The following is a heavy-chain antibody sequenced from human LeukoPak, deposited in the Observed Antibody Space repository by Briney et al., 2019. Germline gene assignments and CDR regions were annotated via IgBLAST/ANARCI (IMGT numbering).Heavy chain of an antibody. Sequence: PSETLSLTCTVSGGSISSGGYYWSWIRQHPGKGLEWIGYIYYSGSTYYNPSLKSRVTISVDTSKNQFSLKLSSVTAADTAVYYCARGLYDFWSGSNNYYYGMDVWGQGTTVTVSS. D-gene: IGHD3-3*01. V-gene: IGHV4-31*03. J-gene: IGHJ6*02. CDR1: GGSISSGGYY. CDR3: ARGLYDFWSGSNNYYYGMDV. CDR2: IYYSGST.